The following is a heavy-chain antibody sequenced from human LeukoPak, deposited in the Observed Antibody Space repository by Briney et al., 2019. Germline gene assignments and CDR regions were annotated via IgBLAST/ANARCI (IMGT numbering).Heavy chain of an antibody. CDR1: GGSISSSSYY. D-gene: IGHD5-18*01. Sequence: SETLSLTCTVSGGSISSSSYYWGWIRQPPGKGLEWIGSIYYSGSTYYNPSLKSRVTISVDTSKNQFSLKLSSVTAADTAVYYCARETGYSYGYAEVPYYYYYMDVWGKGTTVTVSS. CDR3: ARETGYSYGYAEVPYYYYYMDV. J-gene: IGHJ6*03. CDR2: IYYSGST. V-gene: IGHV4-39*07.